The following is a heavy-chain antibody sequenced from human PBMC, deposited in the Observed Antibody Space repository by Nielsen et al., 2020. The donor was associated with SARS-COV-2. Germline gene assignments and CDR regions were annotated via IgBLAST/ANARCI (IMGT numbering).Heavy chain of an antibody. CDR1: GFTFSSYG. Sequence: GESLKISCAASGFTFSSYGMHWVRQAPGKGLEWVAVIRYDGSNKYYADSVKGRFTISRDNSKNTLYLQMNSLRAEDTAVYYCAREAGVDTAMGGLDYWGQGTLVTVSS. J-gene: IGHJ4*02. CDR2: IRYDGSNK. D-gene: IGHD5-18*01. V-gene: IGHV3-33*01. CDR3: AREAGVDTAMGGLDY.